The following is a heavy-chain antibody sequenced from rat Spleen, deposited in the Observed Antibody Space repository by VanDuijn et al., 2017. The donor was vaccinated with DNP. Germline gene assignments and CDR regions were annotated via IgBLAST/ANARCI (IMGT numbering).Heavy chain of an antibody. CDR3: ATFEGRDA. D-gene: IGHD1-11*01. J-gene: IGHJ4*01. V-gene: IGHV5S10*01. CDR1: GFTFNNHY. Sequence: EVQLVESGGGLVHPGKSLKLSCIVSGFTFNNHYMAWVRQAPGKGLEWVATIIYDGSRTYYRDSVKGRFTMSRDNAKSTLYLEMDSLRSEDTATYYCATFEGRDAWGQGTSVTVSS. CDR2: IIYDGSRT.